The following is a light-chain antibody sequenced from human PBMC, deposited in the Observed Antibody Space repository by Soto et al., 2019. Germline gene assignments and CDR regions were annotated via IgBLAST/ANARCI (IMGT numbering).Light chain of an antibody. CDR2: SNN. CDR3: ASWDDSLNGSNWV. V-gene: IGLV1-44*01. CDR1: SSNIGSNT. Sequence: QSVLTQPPSASGTPGQRVTISCSGSSSNIGSNTVNWYQQLPGTAPKLLIYSNNQRPSGVPDRFSGSKSGTSASLAISGLQSEDEVDYYCASWDDSLNGSNWVFGGGTKLTVL. J-gene: IGLJ3*02.